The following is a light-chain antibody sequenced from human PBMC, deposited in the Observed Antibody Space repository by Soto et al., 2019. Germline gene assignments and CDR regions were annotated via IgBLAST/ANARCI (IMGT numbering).Light chain of an antibody. Sequence: IQLTQSPSSPSASVGDRVTITCRASQDIAIYLAWYQQKPGEAPKLLIYDASALPRGVPSRFSGSGSGTKFTLTIASLLPDDCTTYLCQQYETFSRTLGPGT. CDR2: DAS. CDR3: QQYETFSRT. V-gene: IGKV1-9*01. CDR1: QDIAIY. J-gene: IGKJ1*01.